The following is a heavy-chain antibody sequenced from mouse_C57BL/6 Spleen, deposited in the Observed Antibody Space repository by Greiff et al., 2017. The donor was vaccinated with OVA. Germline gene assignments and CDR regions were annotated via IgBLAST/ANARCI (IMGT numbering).Heavy chain of an antibody. CDR1: GYTFTDYE. Sequence: VKLLESGAELVRPGASVTLSCKASGYTFTDYEMHWVKQTPVHGLEWIGAIDPETGGTAYNQKFKGKAILTADKSSSTAYMELRSLTSEDSAVYYCTREDITTVVDYWGQGTTLTVSS. V-gene: IGHV1-15*01. CDR3: TREDITTVVDY. J-gene: IGHJ2*01. CDR2: IDPETGGT. D-gene: IGHD1-1*01.